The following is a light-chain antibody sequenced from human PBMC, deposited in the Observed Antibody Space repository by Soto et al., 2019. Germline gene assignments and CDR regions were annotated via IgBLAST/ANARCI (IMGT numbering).Light chain of an antibody. CDR1: SSDVGAYKY. CDR3: TSYVGSDLGV. Sequence: QSALTQPPSASGSPGQSVTISCTGTSSDVGAYKYVSWYQQYPGKAPKLMIYEVTKRPSGVPDRFSGSKSGNTASLTVSGLQAEDEADYYCTSYVGSDLGVFGGGTKVTVL. V-gene: IGLV2-8*01. CDR2: EVT. J-gene: IGLJ3*02.